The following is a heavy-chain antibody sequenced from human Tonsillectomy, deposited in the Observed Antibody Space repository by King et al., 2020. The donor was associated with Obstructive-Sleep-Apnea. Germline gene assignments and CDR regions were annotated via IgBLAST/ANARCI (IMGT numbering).Heavy chain of an antibody. CDR2: IYSGGST. Sequence: DVQLVESGGGLVQPGGSLRLSCAASRFTVSSNYMSWVRQAPGKGLEWVSVIYSGGSTYYADSVKGRFTISRDNSKNTLYLQMNSLRAEDTAVYYCARDYPDSSGYFYFDYWGQGTLVTVSS. CDR3: ARDYPDSSGYFYFDY. D-gene: IGHD3-22*01. J-gene: IGHJ4*02. CDR1: RFTVSSNY. V-gene: IGHV3-66*01.